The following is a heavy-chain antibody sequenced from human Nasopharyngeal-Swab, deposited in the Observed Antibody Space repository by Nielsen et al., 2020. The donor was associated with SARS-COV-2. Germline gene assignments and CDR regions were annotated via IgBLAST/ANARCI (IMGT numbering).Heavy chain of an antibody. Sequence: TLSPTCTLSGGSISSGGYYWSWIRQHPGKGLEWIGYIYYSGSTYYNPSLKSRVTISVDTSKNQFSLKLSSVTAADTAVYYCARDKEAAAPFGGDAFDIWGQGTMVTVSS. V-gene: IGHV4-31*03. D-gene: IGHD6-13*01. CDR1: GGSISSGGYY. CDR2: IYYSGST. CDR3: ARDKEAAAPFGGDAFDI. J-gene: IGHJ3*02.